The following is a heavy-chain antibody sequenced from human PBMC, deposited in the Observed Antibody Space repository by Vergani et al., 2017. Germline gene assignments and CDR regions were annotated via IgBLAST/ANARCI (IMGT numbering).Heavy chain of an antibody. J-gene: IGHJ3*02. Sequence: EVQLEESGGDLVQPERSLRLSCTASGFTFGYYAMDWFRQAPGQGLEWVGGIRSKAYGQATIYAASVKGRFTISRDDSKSIAYLQMNNLQTEDTAMYYCVRDQVIMLRGSDALDIWGQGTMVTVSS. CDR2: IRSKAYGQAT. CDR3: VRDQVIMLRGSDALDI. CDR1: GFTFGYYA. D-gene: IGHD3-10*01. V-gene: IGHV3-49*03.